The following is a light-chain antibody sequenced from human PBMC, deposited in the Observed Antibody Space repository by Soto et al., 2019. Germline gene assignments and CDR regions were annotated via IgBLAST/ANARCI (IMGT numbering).Light chain of an antibody. Sequence: EIVLTQSPGPLSLSPGERATLSCRASQSVSSSYLAWYQQKPGQAPRLLIYGASSRATGIPDRFSGSGSGTDFTLTISRLEPEDFAVYYCQQYGRSPSTFGGGTKVEIK. CDR2: GAS. CDR1: QSVSSSY. CDR3: QQYGRSPST. J-gene: IGKJ4*01. V-gene: IGKV3-20*01.